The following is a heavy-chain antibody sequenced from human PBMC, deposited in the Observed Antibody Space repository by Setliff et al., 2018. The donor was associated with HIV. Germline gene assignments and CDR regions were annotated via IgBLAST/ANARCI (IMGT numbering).Heavy chain of an antibody. V-gene: IGHV3-23*01. CDR1: GFTFSSYA. Sequence: PGGSLRLSCASSGFTFSSYAMTWVRQAPGKGLECVAVISGSGGDTYHADSVKGRFVISREKSKSTLYLQMNSLRAEDTAVYYCAKKTAAYTSGSWLHYWGQGTLVTVSS. J-gene: IGHJ4*02. CDR3: AKKTAAYTSGSWLHY. CDR2: ISGSGGDT. D-gene: IGHD3-10*01.